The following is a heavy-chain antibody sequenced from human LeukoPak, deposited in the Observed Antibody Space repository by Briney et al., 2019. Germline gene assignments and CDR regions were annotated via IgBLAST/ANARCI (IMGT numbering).Heavy chain of an antibody. V-gene: IGHV3-30-3*01. CDR1: GFTFSSYA. CDR3: ARDSRIPVDIVATLDY. D-gene: IGHD5-12*01. CDR2: ISYDGSNK. J-gene: IGHJ4*02. Sequence: PGGSLRLSCAASGFTFSSYAMSWVRQAPGKGLEWVAVISYDGSNKYYADSVKGRFTISRDNSKNTLYLQMNSLRAEDTALYYCARDSRIPVDIVATLDYWGQGTLVTVSS.